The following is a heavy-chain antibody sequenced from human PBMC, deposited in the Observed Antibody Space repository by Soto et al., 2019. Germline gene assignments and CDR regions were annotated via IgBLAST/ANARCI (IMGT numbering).Heavy chain of an antibody. Sequence: QGQLVETGGGVVQPGTSLRLSCAASGLTFSTYAMHWVRQAPGKGLEWVAVISSDGNKKFYSDSVRGRFTVSRDNSRDTMFLEMNGLRPDDSALYYCARGGPPPLVRIVGARWAQGTLVTVSS. V-gene: IGHV3-30-3*01. CDR1: GLTFSTYA. CDR3: ARGGPPPLVRIVGAR. D-gene: IGHD1-26*01. J-gene: IGHJ4*02. CDR2: ISSDGNKK.